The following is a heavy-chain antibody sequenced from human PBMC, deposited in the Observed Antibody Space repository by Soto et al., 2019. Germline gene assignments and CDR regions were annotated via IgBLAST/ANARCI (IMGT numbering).Heavy chain of an antibody. J-gene: IGHJ6*02. CDR1: GFTFSTYH. Sequence: GGSLRLSCAASGFTFSTYHMSWVRQAPGKGLELVSGISGSGITTYYTDSVKGRFTISRDNSKNTVLLQMNSLIDEDTAVYYCVKPPVSTPSYYYNDIDVWGQGTTVTVSS. CDR2: ISGSGITT. CDR3: VKPPVSTPSYYYNDIDV. V-gene: IGHV3-23*01.